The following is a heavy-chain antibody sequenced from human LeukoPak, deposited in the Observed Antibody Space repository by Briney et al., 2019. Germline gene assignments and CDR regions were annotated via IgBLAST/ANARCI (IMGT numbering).Heavy chain of an antibody. D-gene: IGHD6-19*01. Sequence: PSETLSLTCTVSGGSISSSSYYWGWIRQPPGKGLEWIGSIYYSGSTYYNPSLKSRVTISVDTSKNQFSLKLSSVTAADTAVYYCARTLYSSGWYLKNNWFDPWGQGTLVTVSS. CDR3: ARTLYSSGWYLKNNWFDP. V-gene: IGHV4-39*07. J-gene: IGHJ5*02. CDR2: IYYSGST. CDR1: GGSISSSSYY.